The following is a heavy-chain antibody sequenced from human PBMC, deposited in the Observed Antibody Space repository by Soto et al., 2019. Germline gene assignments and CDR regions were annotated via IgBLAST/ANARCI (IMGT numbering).Heavy chain of an antibody. CDR1: GYSFTSYW. J-gene: IGHJ3*02. CDR3: ARHPMTAMVAFDI. CDR2: IYPGDSDT. D-gene: IGHD5-18*01. Sequence: PGAYLKISCKGCGYSFTSYWIGWLRPMPGKGLEWMGIIYPGDSDTRYSPSFQGLVTLSADKFISTAYLQWSSLKDSDTAMYYCARHPMTAMVAFDIWDQGTMVTISS. V-gene: IGHV5-51*01.